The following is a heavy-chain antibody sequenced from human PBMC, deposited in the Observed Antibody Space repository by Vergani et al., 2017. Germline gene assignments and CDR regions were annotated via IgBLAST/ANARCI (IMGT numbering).Heavy chain of an antibody. CDR3: ARSIGFSGYYYDSSGYYGFDY. D-gene: IGHD3-22*01. Sequence: QVQLQESGPGLVKPSQTLSLTCAISGDSVSSNSAAWNWIRQSPSRGLEWLGRTYYRSKWYNDYAVSVKSRITINPDTSKNQFSLQLNSVTPEDTAVYYCARSIGFSGYYYDSSGYYGFDYWGQGTLVTVSS. J-gene: IGHJ4*02. CDR1: GDSVSSNSAA. V-gene: IGHV6-1*01. CDR2: TYYRSKWYN.